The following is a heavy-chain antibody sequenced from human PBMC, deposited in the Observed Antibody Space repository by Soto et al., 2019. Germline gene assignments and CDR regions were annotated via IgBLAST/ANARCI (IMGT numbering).Heavy chain of an antibody. V-gene: IGHV3-23*01. CDR3: AKCQRPAAMGGRTDAFDI. Sequence: GGSLRLSCAASGFTFSSYAMSWVRQAPGKGLEWVSAISGSGGSTYYADSVKGRFTISRDNSKNTLYLQMNSLRAEDTAVYYCAKCQRPAAMGGRTDAFDIWGQGTMVTVSS. J-gene: IGHJ3*02. CDR1: GFTFSSYA. CDR2: ISGSGGST. D-gene: IGHD2-2*01.